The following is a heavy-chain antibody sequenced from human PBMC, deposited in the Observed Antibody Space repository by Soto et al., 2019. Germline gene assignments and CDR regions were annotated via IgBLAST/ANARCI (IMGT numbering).Heavy chain of an antibody. D-gene: IGHD1-26*01. J-gene: IGHJ4*02. Sequence: QVQLVESGGGVVQPGRSLRLSCAASGFTFSSYAMHWVRQAPGKGLEWVAVVSYDGNNKYYADSVKGRFTISRDNSKNKLFLQMHSLRAEDTAVYYCARDYGGRYYLFDFWGQGTLVSVSS. CDR1: GFTFSSYA. CDR3: ARDYGGRYYLFDF. V-gene: IGHV3-30-3*01. CDR2: VSYDGNNK.